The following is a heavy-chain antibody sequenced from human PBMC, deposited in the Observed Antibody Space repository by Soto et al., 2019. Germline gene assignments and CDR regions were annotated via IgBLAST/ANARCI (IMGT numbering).Heavy chain of an antibody. V-gene: IGHV3-30*11. J-gene: IGHJ4*02. CDR2: VSDDGSRK. Sequence: QVQLVESGGGVVRPGTSLRLSCATSGFTFSNYALHWVRQAPGKGLEWVAVVSDDGSRKNYADSVKGRFIVSRDNSRRTMYVEMNSLRREDTALYYCAREVIPGREDEFDYWGQGTLVSVSS. CDR3: AREVIPGREDEFDY. CDR1: GFTFSNYA. D-gene: IGHD2-2*01.